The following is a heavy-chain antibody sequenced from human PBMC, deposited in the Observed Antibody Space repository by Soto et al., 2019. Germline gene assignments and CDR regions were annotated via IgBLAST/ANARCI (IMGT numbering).Heavy chain of an antibody. V-gene: IGHV3-53*04. CDR1: GFTVSSNY. Sequence: EVQLVESGGGLVQPGGSLRLSCAASGFTVSSNYMSWVRQAPGKGLEWVSVIYSGGSTYYADSVKGRFTISRHNSKNTLYLQMNSLRAEGTAVYYCPRDRRGYCSGGSCWPWYYYMDVWGKGTTVTVSS. D-gene: IGHD2-15*01. CDR2: IYSGGST. J-gene: IGHJ6*03. CDR3: PRDRRGYCSGGSCWPWYYYMDV.